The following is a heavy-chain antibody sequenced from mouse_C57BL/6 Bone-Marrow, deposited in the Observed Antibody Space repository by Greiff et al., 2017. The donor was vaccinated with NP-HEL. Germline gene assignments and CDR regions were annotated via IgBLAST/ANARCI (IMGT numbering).Heavy chain of an antibody. J-gene: IGHJ3*01. V-gene: IGHV5-12*01. CDR3: ARGAY. Sequence: DVKLVESGGGLVQPGGSLKLSCAASGFTFSDYYMYWVRQTPEKRLEWVAYISNGGGSTYYPDTVKGRFTISRDNAKNTLYLQMSRLKSEDTAMYYCARGAYWGQGTLVTVSA. CDR2: ISNGGGST. CDR1: GFTFSDYY.